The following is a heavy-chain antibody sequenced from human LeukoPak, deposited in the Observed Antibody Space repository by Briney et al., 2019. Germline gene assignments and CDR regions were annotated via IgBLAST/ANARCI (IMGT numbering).Heavy chain of an antibody. Sequence: GESLKISCKGSGYTFTTCWIGWVGQMPGKGLEWMGIIYPGDSDPRYSPSFQGQVTISADKSISTAYLQWSSLKASDSAMYYCVGLGVGSIWFGFDYWGQGTLVTVSS. CDR2: IYPGDSDP. CDR3: VGLGVGSIWFGFDY. J-gene: IGHJ4*02. CDR1: GYTFTTCW. V-gene: IGHV5-51*01. D-gene: IGHD6-13*01.